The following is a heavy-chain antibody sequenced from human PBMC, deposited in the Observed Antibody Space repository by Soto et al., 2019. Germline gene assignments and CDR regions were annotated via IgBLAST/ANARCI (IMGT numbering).Heavy chain of an antibody. CDR1: GFTFDYYW. CDR3: ARGGDRDY. J-gene: IGHJ4*02. Sequence: EVQLVESGGGLVQPGGSLRLSCVASGFTFDYYWMHWVRQAPGEGLMWVSRLQTDGSHPDYADSVKGRFTISRDNAKNTLHLQMSNLGPGDTAVYYCARGGDRDYWGQGTLVTVSS. D-gene: IGHD2-21*02. V-gene: IGHV3-74*01. CDR2: LQTDGSHP.